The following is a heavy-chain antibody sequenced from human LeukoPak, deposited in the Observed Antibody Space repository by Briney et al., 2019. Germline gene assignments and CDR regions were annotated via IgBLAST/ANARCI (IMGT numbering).Heavy chain of an antibody. J-gene: IGHJ4*02. CDR3: AKTHSPLYYYDSSGYSA. V-gene: IGHV3-74*01. CDR1: GFTFSSSW. Sequence: GGSLRLSCAASGFTFSSSWMHWARQAPGKGLVWVSRINSDGRSTTYADSVKGRFTISRDNATSTLYLQMNSLRAEDTAVYYCAKTHSPLYYYDSSGYSAWGQGTLVTVSS. D-gene: IGHD3-22*01. CDR2: INSDGRST.